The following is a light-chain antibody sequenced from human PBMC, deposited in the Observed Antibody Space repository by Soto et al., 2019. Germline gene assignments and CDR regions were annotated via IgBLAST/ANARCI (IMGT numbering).Light chain of an antibody. J-gene: IGLJ3*02. CDR2: DVS. V-gene: IGLV2-14*03. Sequence: SALTQPASVSGSLGQSITISCTGTSSDVGGYNYVSWYQQHPGKAPKLIIFDVSNRPSGVSNRFSGSKSANTASLTISGLQAEDEADYYCNSYTSSSTWVFGGGTKLTVL. CDR1: SSDVGGYNY. CDR3: NSYTSSSTWV.